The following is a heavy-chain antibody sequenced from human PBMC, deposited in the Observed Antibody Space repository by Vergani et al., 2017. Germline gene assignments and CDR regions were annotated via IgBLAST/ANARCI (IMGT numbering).Heavy chain of an antibody. CDR3: ARVRRDDSSGYYYYYGMDV. D-gene: IGHD3-22*01. V-gene: IGHV4-34*01. J-gene: IGHJ6*02. CDR2: IYYSGST. CDR1: GGSFSGYY. Sequence: QVQLQQWGAGLLKPSETLSLTCAVYGGSFSGYYWRWIRQPPGKGLEWIGYIYYSGSTYYNPSLKSRVTISVDTSKNQFSLKLSSVTAADTAVYYCARVRRDDSSGYYYYYGMDVWGQGTTVTVSS.